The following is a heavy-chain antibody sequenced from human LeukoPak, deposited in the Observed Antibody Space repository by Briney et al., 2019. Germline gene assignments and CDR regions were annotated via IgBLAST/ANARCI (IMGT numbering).Heavy chain of an antibody. CDR3: ARDSGYGYNTFPTADY. J-gene: IGHJ4*02. D-gene: IGHD5-24*01. CDR1: GFTFSSYG. V-gene: IGHV3-33*01. CDR2: IWYDRSNK. Sequence: PGGSLRLSCLSSGFTFSSYGMHWVRQAPGKGLEWVAFIWYDRSNKDYADSVKGRFTISRDNSENTLYLQMSSLRAEDTALYYCARDSGYGYNTFPTADYWGQGILVTVSS.